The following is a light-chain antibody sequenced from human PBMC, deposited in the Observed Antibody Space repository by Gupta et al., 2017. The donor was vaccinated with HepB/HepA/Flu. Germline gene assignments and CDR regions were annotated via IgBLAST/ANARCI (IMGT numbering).Light chain of an antibody. CDR3: MISYSGAVV. CDR2: YKSDSDK. Sequence: QAVLTQPSSLSASPGASASLTCTLRSGINVGAYRIYWYQQKPGSPPQYLLRYKSDSDKQQGSGVPSRFSGSKDASANAGILLISGLQSEDEAVYYCMISYSGAVVFGGGTKLTVL. J-gene: IGLJ2*01. V-gene: IGLV5-45*02. CDR1: SGINVGAYR.